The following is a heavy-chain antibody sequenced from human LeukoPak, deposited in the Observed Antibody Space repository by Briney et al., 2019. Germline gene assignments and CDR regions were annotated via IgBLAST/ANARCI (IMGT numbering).Heavy chain of an antibody. CDR1: GFTFGSYS. J-gene: IGHJ6*03. CDR3: ARDLRTTVVTPDYYYYMDV. D-gene: IGHD4-23*01. CDR2: ISTSSKYI. Sequence: PGGSLRLSCAASGFTFGSYSMNWVRQAPGKGLEWVSSISTSSKYIYYADSVKGRFTISRDNAKNSLYLQMNSLRAEDTAVYYCARDLRTTVVTPDYYYYMDVWGKGTTVTVSS. V-gene: IGHV3-21*01.